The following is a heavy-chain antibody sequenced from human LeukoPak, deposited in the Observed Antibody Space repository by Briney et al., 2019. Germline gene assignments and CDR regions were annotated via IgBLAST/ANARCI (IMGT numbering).Heavy chain of an antibody. CDR2: INPSGGST. CDR3: ARVSRTYSSGWYPFFY. D-gene: IGHD6-19*01. J-gene: IGHJ4*02. CDR1: GYTFTSYY. V-gene: IGHV1-46*01. Sequence: ASVKVSCKASGYTFTSYYMHWVRQAPGQGLEWMGIINPSGGSTSYAQKFQGRVTMTRNTSISTAYMELSSLRSEDTAVYYCARVSRTYSSGWYPFFYWGQGTLVTVSS.